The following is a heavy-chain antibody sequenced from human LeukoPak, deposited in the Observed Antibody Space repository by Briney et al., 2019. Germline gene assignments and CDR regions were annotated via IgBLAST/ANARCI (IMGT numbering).Heavy chain of an antibody. CDR2: INPSGGST. CDR1: GYTVTSYY. D-gene: IGHD5-18*01. J-gene: IGHJ4*02. V-gene: IGHV1-46*01. Sequence: ASVKVSCKASGYTVTSYYMHWVRQAPGQGLEWMGIINPSGGSTSYAQKFQGRVTMSRDTSTSTVYMELTSLRSEDTAVYYCARGRNGGYSYVSFDYWGQGTLVTVSS. CDR3: ARGRNGGYSYVSFDY.